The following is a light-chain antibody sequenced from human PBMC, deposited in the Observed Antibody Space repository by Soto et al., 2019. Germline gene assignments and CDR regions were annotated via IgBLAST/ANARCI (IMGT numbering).Light chain of an antibody. J-gene: IGKJ5*01. CDR2: DAS. CDR1: QAISNY. V-gene: IGKV1-33*01. CDR3: QQYDNLPT. Sequence: DIPMTQSPSSLSASVGDRVTITCQASQAISNYLNWYQQKPGKAPKLLIYDASNLETGVPSRFSGSGSGTDFTFTISSLQPEDIATYYCQQYDNLPTFGQGTRLEIK.